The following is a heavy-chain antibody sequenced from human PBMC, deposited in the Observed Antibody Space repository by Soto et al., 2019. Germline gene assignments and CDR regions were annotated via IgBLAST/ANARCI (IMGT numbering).Heavy chain of an antibody. V-gene: IGHV1-8*01. D-gene: IGHD2-15*01. CDR2: MNPYTGET. Sequence: QVQLVQFGAEVRKPGASVRVSCKASGYTYDAFDIHWVRQATGQGLELMGWMNPYTGETAYTQTFRGRVSMTRDTSVSTAYMELTNLTSEDSAIYFCVRQAGGASTPADDYWGQGTLVTVSS. CDR1: GYTYDAFD. CDR3: VRQAGGASTPADDY. J-gene: IGHJ4*02.